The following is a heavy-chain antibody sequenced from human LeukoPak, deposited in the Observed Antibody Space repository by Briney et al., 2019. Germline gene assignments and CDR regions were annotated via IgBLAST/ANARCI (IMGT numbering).Heavy chain of an antibody. V-gene: IGHV1-46*01. J-gene: IGHJ5*02. Sequence: ASVKVSCKASGYTFTSYYMHWVRQAPGQGLEWMGIINPSGGSTSYAQKFQGRVTMTRDTSTSTVYMELSSLRSEDTAVYYCARYHLEEGGFDPWGEGTLVTLSS. CDR3: ARYHLEEGGFDP. CDR2: INPSGGST. CDR1: GYTFTSYY. D-gene: IGHD2-2*01.